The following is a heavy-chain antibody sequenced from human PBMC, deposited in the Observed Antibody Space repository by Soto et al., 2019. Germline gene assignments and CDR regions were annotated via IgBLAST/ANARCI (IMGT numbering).Heavy chain of an antibody. CDR1: GGTFSSYA. V-gene: IGHV1-69*01. CDR3: ARSQGSSTSLEIYYYYYYGMDV. Sequence: QVQLVQSGAEVKKPGSSVKVSCKASGGTFSSYAISWVRQAPGQGLEWMGGVSPISETTNNAQKFQGRVTITAEESKRTAYMELSSLRSEDTAVYYCARSQGSSTSLEIYYYYYYGMDVWGQGTTVTVSS. CDR2: VSPISETT. J-gene: IGHJ6*02. D-gene: IGHD2-2*01.